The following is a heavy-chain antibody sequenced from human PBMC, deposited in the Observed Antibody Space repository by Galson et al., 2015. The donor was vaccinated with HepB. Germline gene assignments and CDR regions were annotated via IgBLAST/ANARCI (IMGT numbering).Heavy chain of an antibody. Sequence: SVKVSCKASGYSFTNHAMNWVRQAPGQGLEWVGWINTYTGHPTYAQGFTGRFVFSLDTSVSTAYLQISSLKTEDTAVYYCARDLEATVAGAGRRRIFDYWGQGTLVTVSS. D-gene: IGHD6-19*01. CDR3: ARDLEATVAGAGRRRIFDY. J-gene: IGHJ4*02. V-gene: IGHV7-4-1*02. CDR1: GYSFTNHA. CDR2: INTYTGHP.